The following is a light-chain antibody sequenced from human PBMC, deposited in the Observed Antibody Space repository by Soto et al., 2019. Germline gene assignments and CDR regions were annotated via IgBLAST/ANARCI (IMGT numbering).Light chain of an antibody. CDR1: QSVSSSY. CDR3: QQYGNSPRT. CDR2: GAS. Sequence: EIVLTQSPGTLSLSPGERATLSCRASQSVSSSYLAWYQQKPGQAPRLVIYGASSRDTGIPDRFSGSGSGTDFTLTIARLEPEDFAVYYGQQYGNSPRTFGQGTKVEI. J-gene: IGKJ1*01. V-gene: IGKV3-20*01.